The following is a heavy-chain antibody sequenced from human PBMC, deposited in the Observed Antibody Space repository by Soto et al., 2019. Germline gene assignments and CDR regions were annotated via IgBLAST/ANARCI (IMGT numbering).Heavy chain of an antibody. CDR3: AVENWGPGGHYFDH. Sequence: ASVKVSCKTSGGTFNSFGINWVRQAPGQGLEWVGGIIPVFGTTNYAQKFHGRVTIIADGSTSTSYMELSSLRSEDTAVYYCAVENWGPGGHYFDHWGQGTRVTVSS. CDR2: IIPVFGTT. CDR1: GGTFNSFG. V-gene: IGHV1-69*13. J-gene: IGHJ4*02. D-gene: IGHD7-27*01.